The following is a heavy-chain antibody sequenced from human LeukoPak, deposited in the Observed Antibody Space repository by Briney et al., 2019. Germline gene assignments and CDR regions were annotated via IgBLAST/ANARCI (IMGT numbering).Heavy chain of an antibody. V-gene: IGHV3-23*01. J-gene: IGHJ4*02. Sequence: PGGSLRLSCAASGFTFSSYAMSWVRQAPGKGLEWVSTISGSGGSTDYADSVKGRFTISRDNSKNTLYLQMNSLRAEDTAVYYCAKILRAAVTQLYYFDYWGQGTLVTVSS. CDR3: AKILRAAVTQLYYFDY. CDR1: GFTFSSYA. D-gene: IGHD6-13*01. CDR2: ISGSGGST.